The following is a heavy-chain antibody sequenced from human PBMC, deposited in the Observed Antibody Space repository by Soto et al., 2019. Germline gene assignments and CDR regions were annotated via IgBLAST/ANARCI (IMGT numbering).Heavy chain of an antibody. D-gene: IGHD2-21*01. Sequence: PSETLSLTCSVSGGSVSYNSYYWGWIRQPPGKGLEWVGGIFYTGTTYYNPSLKDRLSISVDTSKNSFSLNLTSVTAADTAVYFCARLAVVAPVANVWGQGALVTVSS. V-gene: IGHV4-39*01. CDR2: IFYTGTT. CDR1: GGSVSYNSYY. CDR3: ARLAVVAPVANV. J-gene: IGHJ4*02.